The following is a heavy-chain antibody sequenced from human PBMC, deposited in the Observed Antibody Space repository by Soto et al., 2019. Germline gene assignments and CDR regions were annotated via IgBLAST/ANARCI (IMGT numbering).Heavy chain of an antibody. Sequence: SSLKLSCKASGGTFSSYVISWVRQAHGQGLEWMGGIIPIFGTANYAQKFQGRVTITADESTSTAYMELSSLRSEDTAVYYCARSPIFCSGGSCYTPYGMDVWGQGTTVTVSS. J-gene: IGHJ6*02. V-gene: IGHV1-69*13. CDR2: IIPIFGTA. CDR3: ARSPIFCSGGSCYTPYGMDV. CDR1: GGTFSSYV. D-gene: IGHD2-15*01.